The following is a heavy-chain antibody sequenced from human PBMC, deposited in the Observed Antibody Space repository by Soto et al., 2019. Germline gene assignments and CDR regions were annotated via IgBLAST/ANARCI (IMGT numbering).Heavy chain of an antibody. CDR3: AIEYSSSPPYYPIGY. CDR1: GYTFTSYY. V-gene: IGHV1-46*01. CDR2: INPSFGST. Sequence: ASVKVSCKASGYTFTSYYMHWVRQAPGQGLEWMGIINPSFGSTSYAQKFQGRVTITADASTSTAYMELSSLRSEDTAVYYCAIEYSSSPPYYPIGYWGQGTLVTVSS. D-gene: IGHD6-6*01. J-gene: IGHJ4*02.